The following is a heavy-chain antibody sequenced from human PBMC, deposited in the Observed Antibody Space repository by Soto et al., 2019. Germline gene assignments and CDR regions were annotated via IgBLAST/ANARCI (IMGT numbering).Heavy chain of an antibody. CDR2: INPSGGST. CDR1: GYTFTSYY. J-gene: IGHJ4*02. D-gene: IGHD3-22*01. Sequence: ASVKVSCKASGYTFTSYYMHWVRQAPGQGLEWMGIINPSGGSTSYAQKFQGRVTMTRDTSTSTVYMELSSLRSEDTAVYYCARGRYSSMIVVVITAFDFDYWGQGTLVTVSS. V-gene: IGHV1-46*01. CDR3: ARGRYSSMIVVVITAFDFDY.